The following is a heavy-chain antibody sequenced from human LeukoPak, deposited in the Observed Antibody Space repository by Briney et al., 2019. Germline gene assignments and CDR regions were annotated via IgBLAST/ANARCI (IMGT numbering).Heavy chain of an antibody. Sequence: PGGSLRLSCAASGFTFSSYSMNWVRQAPGKGLEWVSSISSSSSYIYYADSVKGRFTISRDNAKNTLYLQMNSPRAEDTAVYYCARGVASGWYLMVGYYYYYMDVWGKGTTVTVSS. CDR2: ISSSSSYI. V-gene: IGHV3-21*01. CDR3: ARGVASGWYLMVGYYYYYMDV. CDR1: GFTFSSYS. D-gene: IGHD6-19*01. J-gene: IGHJ6*03.